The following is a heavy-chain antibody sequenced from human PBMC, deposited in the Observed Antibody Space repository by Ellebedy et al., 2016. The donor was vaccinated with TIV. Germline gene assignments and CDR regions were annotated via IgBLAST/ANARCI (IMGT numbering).Heavy chain of an antibody. J-gene: IGHJ4*02. CDR1: GGSISSYYW. Sequence: TLSLTCTVSGGSISSYYWSWIRQPPGKALEWLARIDWDDDKYYSTSLKTRLTISKDTSKNQVVLTMTNMDPVDTATYYCARSGIAVAGTFDYWGQGTLVTVSS. V-gene: IGHV2-70*11. CDR2: IDWDDDK. CDR3: ARSGIAVAGTFDY. D-gene: IGHD6-19*01.